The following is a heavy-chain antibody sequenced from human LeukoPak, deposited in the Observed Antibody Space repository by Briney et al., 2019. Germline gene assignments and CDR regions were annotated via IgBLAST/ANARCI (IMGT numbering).Heavy chain of an antibody. Sequence: SVKVSCKASGGSFSNFAISWVRQAPGQGLEWMGQIIPRFATTNYAQKFQGRVTITADESTSTAYMELSSLRSEDTAVYYCARDIYSGSGNLHWFDPWGQGTLVTVSS. CDR2: IIPRFATT. J-gene: IGHJ5*02. D-gene: IGHD3-10*01. CDR3: ARDIYSGSGNLHWFDP. V-gene: IGHV1-69*13. CDR1: GGSFSNFA.